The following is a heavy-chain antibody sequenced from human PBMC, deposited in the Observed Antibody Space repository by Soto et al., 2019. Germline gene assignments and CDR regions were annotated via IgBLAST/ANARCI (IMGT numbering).Heavy chain of an antibody. CDR3: VPYGSGSYSKDYYYYMDV. Sequence: LSLTCAVYGGSFSGYYWSWIRQPPGKGLEWIGEINHSGSTNYNPSLKSRVTISVDTSKNQFSLKLSSVTAADTAVYYCVPYGSGSYSKDYYYYMDVWGKGTTVTVSS. V-gene: IGHV4-34*01. D-gene: IGHD3-10*01. CDR2: INHSGST. J-gene: IGHJ6*03. CDR1: GGSFSGYY.